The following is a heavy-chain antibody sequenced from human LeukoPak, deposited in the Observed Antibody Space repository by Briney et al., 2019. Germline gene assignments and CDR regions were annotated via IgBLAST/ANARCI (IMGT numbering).Heavy chain of an antibody. CDR1: GFTVSSNY. V-gene: IGHV3-66*02. D-gene: IGHD3-10*02. CDR2: IYSGGST. J-gene: IGHJ4*02. CDR3: ARSPRFGEFNY. Sequence: GSLRLSCAASGFTVSSNYMSWVRQAPGKGLEWVSVIYSGGSTYYADSVKGRFTISRDNSKNTLYLQMNSLRPEDTAVYYCARSPRFGEFNYWGQGTLVTVSS.